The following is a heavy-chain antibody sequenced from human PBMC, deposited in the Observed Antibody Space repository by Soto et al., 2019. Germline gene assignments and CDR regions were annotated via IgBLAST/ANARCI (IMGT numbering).Heavy chain of an antibody. V-gene: IGHV1-69*13. CDR1: GGTFSSYA. Sequence: SVKVSCKASGGTFSSYAISWVRQAPGQGLEWMGGIIPIFGTANYAQKFQGRVTITADESTSTAYMELSSLRSEDTAVYYCARVKNILRFLEWPDMDVWGQGTTVTV. CDR2: IIPIFGTA. CDR3: ARVKNILRFLEWPDMDV. D-gene: IGHD3-3*01. J-gene: IGHJ6*02.